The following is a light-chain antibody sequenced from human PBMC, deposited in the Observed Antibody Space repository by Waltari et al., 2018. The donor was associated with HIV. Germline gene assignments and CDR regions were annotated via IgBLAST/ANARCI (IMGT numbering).Light chain of an antibody. Sequence: QSGLTQPPSLSGTPGQRLTIPCSGNNSNIGRNYVFWYRPVPGPAPSLLVYRNDQRPSGCVYRFSCSRSGAAASLVIGGLRVEDEADYYCASWDDGLSGHVFGGGTTVSV. CDR3: ASWDDGLSGHV. V-gene: IGLV1-47*01. CDR2: RND. J-gene: IGLJ1*01. CDR1: NSNIGRNY.